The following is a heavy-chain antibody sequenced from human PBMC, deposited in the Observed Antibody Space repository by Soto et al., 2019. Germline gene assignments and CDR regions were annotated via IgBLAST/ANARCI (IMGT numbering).Heavy chain of an antibody. CDR2: ISYDGSNK. CDR3: AREAVAFGHFDY. D-gene: IGHD6-19*01. V-gene: IGHV3-30*03. J-gene: IGHJ4*02. CDR1: GFTFSSYG. Sequence: GGSLRLSCAASGFTFSSYGMHWVRQAPGKGLEWVAVISYDGSNKYYADSVKGRFTISRDNSKNTLYLQMNSLRAEDTAVYYCAREAVAFGHFDYWGQGTLVTVSS.